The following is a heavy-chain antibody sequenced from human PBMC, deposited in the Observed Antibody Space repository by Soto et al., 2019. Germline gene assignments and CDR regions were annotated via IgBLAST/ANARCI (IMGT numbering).Heavy chain of an antibody. CDR1: GGSISSGGYY. J-gene: IGHJ6*02. D-gene: IGHD3-10*01. Sequence: PSETLSLTCTVSGGSISSGGYYWSWIRQHPGKGLEWIGYIYYSGSTYYNPSLKSRVTISVDTSKNQFSLKLSSVTAADTAVYYCARAYGSGSYSLGYYYYYGMDVWGQGTTVTVSS. CDR3: ARAYGSGSYSLGYYYYYGMDV. V-gene: IGHV4-31*03. CDR2: IYYSGST.